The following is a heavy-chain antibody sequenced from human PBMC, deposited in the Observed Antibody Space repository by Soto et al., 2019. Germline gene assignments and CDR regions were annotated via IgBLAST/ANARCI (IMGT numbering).Heavy chain of an antibody. D-gene: IGHD5-12*01. Sequence: QVQLVQSGAEVKKPGASVKVSCKASGYTFTSYAMHWVRQAPGQRLEWMGWINAGNGNTKYSQKFQGRVTITRDTSASTAYMELSSLRSEDTAMYYCARNPSGVDIGSTANWGQGTLVTVSS. CDR2: INAGNGNT. CDR1: GYTFTSYA. V-gene: IGHV1-3*01. CDR3: ARNPSGVDIGSTAN. J-gene: IGHJ4*02.